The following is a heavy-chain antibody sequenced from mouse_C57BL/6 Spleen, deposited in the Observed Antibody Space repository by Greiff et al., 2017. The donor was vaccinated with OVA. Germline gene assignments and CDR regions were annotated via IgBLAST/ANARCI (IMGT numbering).Heavy chain of an antibody. J-gene: IGHJ2*01. CDR2: IDPETGGT. V-gene: IGHV1-15*01. CDR3: TITTADY. Sequence: QVHVKQSGAELVRPGASVTLSCKASGYTFTDYEMHWVKQTPVHGLEWIGAIDPETGGTAYNQKFKGKAILTADKSSSTAYMELRSLTSEDSAVYYCTITTADYWGQGTTLTVSS. CDR1: GYTFTDYE. D-gene: IGHD1-2*01.